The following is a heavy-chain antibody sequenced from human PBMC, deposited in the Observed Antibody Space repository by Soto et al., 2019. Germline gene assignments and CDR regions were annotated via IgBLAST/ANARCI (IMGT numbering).Heavy chain of an antibody. D-gene: IGHD1-7*01. V-gene: IGHV4-4*02. CDR2: IYRTGST. CDR3: ASRDPGTSVDY. CDR1: GGSFTSNNW. Sequence: SSETLSLTCAFSGGSFTSNNWWTWVRQPPGQGLEWIGEIYRTGSTNYNPSLKSRVTISLDKSENQFSLKVTSLTAADTAVYYCASRDPGTSVDYWGQGTLVTAPQ. J-gene: IGHJ4*02.